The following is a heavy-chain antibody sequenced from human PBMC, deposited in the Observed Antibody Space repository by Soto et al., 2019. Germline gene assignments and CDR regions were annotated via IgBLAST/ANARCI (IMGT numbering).Heavy chain of an antibody. CDR3: ARDVGRLRPYNWFDP. CDR1: GFTFSSSA. D-gene: IGHD4-17*01. V-gene: IGHV1-58*01. Sequence: SVKVSCKASGFTFSSSAVHWVRQARGHRLEWIGWIVVVNSNTNYARGFQERVTITRDMSTSTAYMELSGLRSEDTAVYYCARDVGRLRPYNWFDPWGQGTLVTVSS. J-gene: IGHJ5*02. CDR2: IVVVNSNT.